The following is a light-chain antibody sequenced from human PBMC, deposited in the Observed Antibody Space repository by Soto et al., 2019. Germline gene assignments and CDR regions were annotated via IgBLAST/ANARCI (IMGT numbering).Light chain of an antibody. CDR1: SSDVGAYNS. CDR2: GVT. CDR3: CSYTNTNTLV. Sequence: QSALTQPASVSGSPGQSIAISCTGTSSDVGAYNSVSWYQQHPGKVPKVMIYGVTNRPSGVSDRFSGSKSGNTASLTISGLQAEDEADYYCCSYTNTNTLVVGTGTKVTVL. V-gene: IGLV2-14*01. J-gene: IGLJ1*01.